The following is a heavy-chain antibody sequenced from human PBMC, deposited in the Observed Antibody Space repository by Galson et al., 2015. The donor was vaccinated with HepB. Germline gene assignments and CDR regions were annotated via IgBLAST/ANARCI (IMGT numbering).Heavy chain of an antibody. CDR2: IYYSGST. J-gene: IGHJ5*02. D-gene: IGHD3-22*01. CDR3: ARYYYDSSGYYYGWFDP. Sequence: LSLTCTVSGGSISDYYWSWIRQPPGKGLEWIGYIYYSGSTDYNPSLRSRVTISVDTSKSQFSLRLSSVTAADTAVYYCARYYYDSSGYYYGWFDPWGQGTLVTVSS. CDR1: GGSISDYY. V-gene: IGHV4-59*01.